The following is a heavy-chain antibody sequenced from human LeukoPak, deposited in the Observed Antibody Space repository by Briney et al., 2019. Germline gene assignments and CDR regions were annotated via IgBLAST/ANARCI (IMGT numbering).Heavy chain of an antibody. CDR2: IYYSGST. J-gene: IGHJ6*03. D-gene: IGHD1-26*01. V-gene: IGHV4-39*07. CDR3: ARVGDGSPAYYYYYMDV. Sequence: SETLSLTCTVSGGSISSSSYYWGWIRQPPGKGLEWIGSIYYSGSTYYNPSLKSRVTISVDTSKNQFSLKLSSVTAADTAVYYCARVGDGSPAYYYYYMDVWGKGTTVTVSS. CDR1: GGSISSSSYY.